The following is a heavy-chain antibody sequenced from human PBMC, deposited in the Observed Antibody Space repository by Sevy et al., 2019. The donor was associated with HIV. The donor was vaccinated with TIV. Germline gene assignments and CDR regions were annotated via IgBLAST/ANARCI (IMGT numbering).Heavy chain of an antibody. CDR3: ARVKARGTYYYDSSEEMAYYFDY. CDR2: ISSSSSYI. V-gene: IGHV3-21*01. CDR1: GFTFSSYS. J-gene: IGHJ4*02. Sequence: GGSLRLSCAASGFTFSSYSMNWVRQAPGKGLEWVSSISSSSSYIYHADSVKGRFTISRDNAKNSLYLQMNSLRAEDTAVYYCARVKARGTYYYDSSEEMAYYFDYWGQGTLVTVSS. D-gene: IGHD3-22*01.